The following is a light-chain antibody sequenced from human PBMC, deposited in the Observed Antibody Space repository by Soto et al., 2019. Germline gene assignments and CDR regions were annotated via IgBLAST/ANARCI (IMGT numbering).Light chain of an antibody. CDR2: GAS. J-gene: IGKJ2*03. CDR1: QSVTSN. V-gene: IGKV3-15*01. CDR3: HQYNDWPPRS. Sequence: EIVMTQSPATLSVSPGERVTLSCRASQSVTSNLAWYQQNAGQAPRLLIYGASTRATGIPARFSGSGSGTEFTLTISSLQSEDLAVYYCHQYNDWPPRSFGQGTKLQI.